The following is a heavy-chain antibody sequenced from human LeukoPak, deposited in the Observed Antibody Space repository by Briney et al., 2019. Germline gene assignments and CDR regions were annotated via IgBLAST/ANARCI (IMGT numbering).Heavy chain of an antibody. CDR1: GGSISSYY. D-gene: IGHD2/OR15-2a*01. CDR2: IHNSGST. CDR3: ARDDLEYTVHYGMDV. Sequence: NPSETLSLTCSVSGGSISSYYWSWIRQPAGKGLEWIGRIHNSGSTNYNPSLRSRVTMSVDTSKNQISLKLTSVTAADTAVYYCARDDLEYTVHYGMDVWGQGTTVTVSS. V-gene: IGHV4-4*07. J-gene: IGHJ6*02.